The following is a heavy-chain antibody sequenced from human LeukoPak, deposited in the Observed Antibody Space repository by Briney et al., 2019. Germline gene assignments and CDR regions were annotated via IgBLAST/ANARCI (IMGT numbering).Heavy chain of an antibody. J-gene: IGHJ5*02. D-gene: IGHD6-13*01. Sequence: GGSLRPSCAASGFTFSSYGMHWVRQAPGKGLEWVAFIRYDGSNKYYADSVKGRFTISRDNSKNTLYLQMNSLRAEDTAVYYCAKSGTIAALNWFDPWGQGTLVTVSS. CDR3: AKSGTIAALNWFDP. CDR1: GFTFSSYG. V-gene: IGHV3-30*02. CDR2: IRYDGSNK.